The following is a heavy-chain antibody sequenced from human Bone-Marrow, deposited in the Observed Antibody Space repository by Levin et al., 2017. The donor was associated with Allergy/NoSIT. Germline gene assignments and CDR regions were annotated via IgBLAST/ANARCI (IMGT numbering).Heavy chain of an antibody. CDR2: INWNGDSI. CDR1: GFIFDQHG. J-gene: IGHJ2*01. CDR3: ARVRQAGYYESTGSYRVTLWYFDL. D-gene: IGHD3-22*01. Sequence: RASETLSLTCAASGFIFDQHGMSWVRQAPGKGLEWVSGINWNGDSIDYADSVKGRFTISRDNGRNSLYLQMNGLRAADTALYYCARVRQAGYYESTGSYRVTLWYFDLWGRGTLVTVSS. V-gene: IGHV3-20*04.